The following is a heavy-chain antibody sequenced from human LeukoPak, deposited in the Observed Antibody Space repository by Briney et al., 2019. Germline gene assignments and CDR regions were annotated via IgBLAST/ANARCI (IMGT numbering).Heavy chain of an antibody. J-gene: IGHJ6*02. CDR1: GYTFTGYY. Sequence: GASVKVSCKASGYTFTGYYMHWVRQAPGQGLEWMGRINPNSGGTNYAQKFQGRVTMTRDTSISTAYMELSRLRSDDTTVYYYAREVPITIFGVVNCYYYGMDVWGQGTTVTVSS. V-gene: IGHV1-2*06. D-gene: IGHD3-3*01. CDR3: AREVPITIFGVVNCYYYGMDV. CDR2: INPNSGGT.